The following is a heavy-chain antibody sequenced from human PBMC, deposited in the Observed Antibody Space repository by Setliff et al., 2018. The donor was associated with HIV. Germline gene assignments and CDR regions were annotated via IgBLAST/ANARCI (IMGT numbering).Heavy chain of an antibody. CDR3: ARSQGIGNYYMDV. D-gene: IGHD2-15*01. CDR2: ISYGSTWV. Sequence: PGGSLRLSCATTGFTFRNYWMHWVRQAPGKGLEWVSSISYGSTWVYYSDSVKGRFTISRDDAKNSLFLQVDSLTAEDTAVYYCARSQGIGNYYMDVWGKGTTVTVSS. V-gene: IGHV3-21*01. J-gene: IGHJ6*03. CDR1: GFTFRNYW.